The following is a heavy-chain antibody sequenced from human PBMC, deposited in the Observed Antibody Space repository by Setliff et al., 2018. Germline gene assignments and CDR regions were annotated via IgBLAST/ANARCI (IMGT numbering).Heavy chain of an antibody. D-gene: IGHD1-1*01. CDR2: IYTSGST. V-gene: IGHV4-61*03. J-gene: IGHJ4*02. Sequence: PSETLSLTCTVSGGSITSGSHYWSWIRQPPGKGLEWIGYIYTSGSTNYNPSLKGRVTISVDTSKNHFSLKVNSVTAADTALYYCARSPSSGAYWNPRPFYSDYWGQGTLVTVSS. CDR3: ARSPSSGAYWNPRPFYSDY. CDR1: GGSITSGSHY.